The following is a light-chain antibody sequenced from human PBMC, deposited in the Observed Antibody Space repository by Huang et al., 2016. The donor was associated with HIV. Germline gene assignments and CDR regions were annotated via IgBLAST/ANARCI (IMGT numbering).Light chain of an antibody. V-gene: IGKV1D-13*01. Sequence: AIQLTQSPSSLYASVGDSVTITCRASQGISSALAWYQQKPGKAPKLLIFEASSLESGVPSRFSGSGSGTDFTLSISSLQPEDFATYYCQQFKNYPHTFGQGTKLEIK. CDR2: EAS. J-gene: IGKJ2*01. CDR3: QQFKNYPHT. CDR1: QGISSA.